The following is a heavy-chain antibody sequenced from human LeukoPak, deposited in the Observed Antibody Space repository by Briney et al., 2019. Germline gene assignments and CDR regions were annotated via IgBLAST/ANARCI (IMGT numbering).Heavy chain of an antibody. CDR3: ARGYCSGGSCGAENAFDI. D-gene: IGHD2-15*01. CDR2: INHSGST. Sequence: SETLSLTCTVSGGSISGYYWSWIRQPPGKGLEWIGEINHSGSTNYNPSLKSRVTISVDTSKNQFSLKLSSVTAADTAVYYCARGYCSGGSCGAENAFDIWGQGTMVTVSS. V-gene: IGHV4-34*01. CDR1: GGSISGYY. J-gene: IGHJ3*02.